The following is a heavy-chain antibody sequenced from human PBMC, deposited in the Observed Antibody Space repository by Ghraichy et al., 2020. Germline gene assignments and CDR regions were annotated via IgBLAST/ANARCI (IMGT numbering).Heavy chain of an antibody. CDR2: IKSKADGGTP. Sequence: GGSLRLSCAASGFSFNNAWMSWVRQAPGKGLEWIGRIKSKADGGTPDYATSLKGRFTISRDDSKKTLYLQMNSLKTEDTAVYYCATLKISMVRGVISTWGQGTQVTGSS. CDR3: ATLKISMVRGVIST. J-gene: IGHJ5*02. D-gene: IGHD3-10*01. CDR1: GFSFNNAW. V-gene: IGHV3-15*01.